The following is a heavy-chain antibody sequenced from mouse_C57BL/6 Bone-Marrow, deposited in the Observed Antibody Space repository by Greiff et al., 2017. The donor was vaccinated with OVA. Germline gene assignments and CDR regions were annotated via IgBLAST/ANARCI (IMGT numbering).Heavy chain of an antibody. CDR1: GFNIKDDY. CDR3: TAYYYGSSD. Sequence: EVQLVESGAELVRPGASVKLSCTASGFNIKDDYMHWVKQRPGQGLEWIGWIDPENGDTEYASKFQGKATITADTSSNTAYLQLSSLTSEDTAVYYCTAYYYGSSDWGKGTTLTVSS. D-gene: IGHD1-1*01. J-gene: IGHJ2*01. V-gene: IGHV14-4*01. CDR2: IDPENGDT.